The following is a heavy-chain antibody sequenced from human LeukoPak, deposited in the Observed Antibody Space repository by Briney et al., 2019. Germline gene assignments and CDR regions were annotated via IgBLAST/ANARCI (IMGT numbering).Heavy chain of an antibody. D-gene: IGHD2-2*01. CDR2: ISGTGGST. CDR3: AKDPYCSSTSCPTPVGY. Sequence: GGSLRLPCAASGFTFSSYAMSWVRQAPGKGLEWVSAISGTGGSTYYADSVKGRFTISRDNSKNTLYLQMKSLRAEDTAVYYCAKDPYCSSTSCPTPVGYWGQGTLVTVSS. CDR1: GFTFSSYA. J-gene: IGHJ4*02. V-gene: IGHV3-23*01.